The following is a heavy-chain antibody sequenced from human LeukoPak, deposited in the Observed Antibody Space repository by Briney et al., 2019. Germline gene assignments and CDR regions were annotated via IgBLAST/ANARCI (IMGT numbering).Heavy chain of an antibody. V-gene: IGHV3-53*01. D-gene: IGHD6-19*01. Sequence: GGSLRLSCAASGFTVSSNYMSWVGQAPGKGLEWVSVIYSGGSTYYADSVKGRFTISRDSSRNALDLQMSSRRAEGTAVYYCAREGIAVADGLDYWGQGTLVTVSS. CDR1: GFTVSSNY. CDR3: AREGIAVADGLDY. CDR2: IYSGGST. J-gene: IGHJ4*02.